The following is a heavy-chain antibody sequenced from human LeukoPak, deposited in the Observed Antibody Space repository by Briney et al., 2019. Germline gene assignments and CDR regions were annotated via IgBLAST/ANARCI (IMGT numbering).Heavy chain of an antibody. CDR2: IYYSGST. J-gene: IGHJ4*02. V-gene: IGHV4-59*01. D-gene: IGHD3-22*01. Sequence: SETLSLTCTVSGGSISSYYWSWIRQPPGKGLEWIGYIYYSGSTSYNPSLKSRVTISVDTSKNQFSLKLSSMTAADTAVYYCARAPYDSSGCTFDYWGQGTLVTVSS. CDR1: GGSISSYY. CDR3: ARAPYDSSGCTFDY.